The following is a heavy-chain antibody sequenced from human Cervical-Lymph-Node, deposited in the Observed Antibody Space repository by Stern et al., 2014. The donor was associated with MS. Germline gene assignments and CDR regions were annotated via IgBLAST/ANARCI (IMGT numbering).Heavy chain of an antibody. CDR1: GFTFSTYG. Sequence: VQLVESGGGVVQPGRSLRLSCTASGFTFSTYGMHWVRQAPGRGLEWVAVVWFDGSKINYAASVKGRFTISSDNSKDTLYLQMNSLRAEDTAVYYCARARTDRYLGYYRHGMDVWGQGTTVTVSS. V-gene: IGHV3-33*01. J-gene: IGHJ6*02. CDR3: ARARTDRYLGYYRHGMDV. D-gene: IGHD1-14*01. CDR2: VWFDGSKI.